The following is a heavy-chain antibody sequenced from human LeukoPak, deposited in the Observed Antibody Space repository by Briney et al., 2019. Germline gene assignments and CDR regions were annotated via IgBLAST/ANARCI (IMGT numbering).Heavy chain of an antibody. V-gene: IGHV3-9*01. CDR2: ISWNSGSI. J-gene: IGHJ4*02. CDR3: ARSDYDILNGPDY. CDR1: GFTFDDYA. Sequence: PGRSLRLSCAASGFTFDDYAMHWVRQAPGKGLEWVSGISWNSGSIGYADSVKGRLTISRDNAKKSLYLQMNSLRAEDTALYYCARSDYDILNGPDYWGQGTLVTVSS. D-gene: IGHD3-9*01.